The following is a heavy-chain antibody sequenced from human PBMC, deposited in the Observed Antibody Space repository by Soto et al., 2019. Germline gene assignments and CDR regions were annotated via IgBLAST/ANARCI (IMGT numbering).Heavy chain of an antibody. CDR3: ARALTGTIRAHYCDR. CDR2: IYPGDSDT. V-gene: IGHV5-51*01. D-gene: IGHD1-7*01. J-gene: IGHJ4*02. Sequence: GESLKISCRGSGYSFTDYWIGWVRHMPGKGLEWMGIIYPGDSDTRYSPSFQGQVTISADNSINTAYLQWSSLRASDTAMYYCARALTGTIRAHYCDRWGQGTLVTVCS. CDR1: GYSFTDYW.